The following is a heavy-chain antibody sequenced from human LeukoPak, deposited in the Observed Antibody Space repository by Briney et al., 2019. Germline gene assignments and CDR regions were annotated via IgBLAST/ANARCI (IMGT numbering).Heavy chain of an antibody. J-gene: IGHJ3*02. CDR1: GGSISSYY. Sequence: SETLSLTCTVSGGSISSYYWSWIRQPPGKGLEWIGYIYYSGSTNYNPSLKSRVTISVDTSKNQFSLKLSSVTAADTAVYYCARQSSDDAFDIWGQGTMVTVSS. CDR2: IYYSGST. CDR3: ARQSSDDAFDI. V-gene: IGHV4-59*08.